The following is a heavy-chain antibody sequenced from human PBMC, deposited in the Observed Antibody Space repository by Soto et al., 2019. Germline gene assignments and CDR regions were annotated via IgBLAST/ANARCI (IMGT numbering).Heavy chain of an antibody. J-gene: IGHJ4*02. D-gene: IGHD3-10*01. Sequence: QVQLVESGGGVVQPGRSLRLSCAASGFTFSSYGMHWVRQAPGKGLEWVAVISYDGSNKYYADSVKGRFNISRDNSKNKLYLQMNSLRAEDTAVYYCAPWFGAFDYWGQGTLVTVSS. CDR1: GFTFSSYG. CDR2: ISYDGSNK. V-gene: IGHV3-30*03. CDR3: APWFGAFDY.